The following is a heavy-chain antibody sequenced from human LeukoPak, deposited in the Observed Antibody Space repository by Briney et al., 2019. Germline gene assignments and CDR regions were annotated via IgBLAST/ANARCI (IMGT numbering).Heavy chain of an antibody. CDR3: ARDPYSSSEGYFDY. J-gene: IGHJ4*02. Sequence: GGSLRLPCAVSGFTFSAYAMHWVRQAPGKGLEWVAIISYDGSNKNYADSVKGRFTISRDNSKNTLYLQMNSLRAEDTAVYYCARDPYSSSEGYFDYWGQGTLVTVSS. D-gene: IGHD6-13*01. CDR2: ISYDGSNK. CDR1: GFTFSAYA. V-gene: IGHV3-30*04.